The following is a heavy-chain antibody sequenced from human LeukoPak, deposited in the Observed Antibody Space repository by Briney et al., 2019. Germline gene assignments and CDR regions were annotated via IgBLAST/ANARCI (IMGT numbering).Heavy chain of an antibody. J-gene: IGHJ3*02. CDR3: ARPSTAINAFHI. Sequence: GGSLKLSCAASGFSFSDYAMSWVRQAPGKGLEWVSGFSESFSGSGGKTHSADSVEGRVTISRDNTKNTLYLQMNSLRAEDTAVYYCARPSTAINAFHIWGQGTMVTVSS. CDR2: FSESFSGSGGKT. CDR1: GFSFSDYA. D-gene: IGHD2-21*02. V-gene: IGHV3-23*01.